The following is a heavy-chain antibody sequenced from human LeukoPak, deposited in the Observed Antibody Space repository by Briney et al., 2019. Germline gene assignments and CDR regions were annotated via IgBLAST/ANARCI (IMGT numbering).Heavy chain of an antibody. J-gene: IGHJ4*02. Sequence: GASVKVSCKASGGTFSSYAISWVRQAPGQGLEWMGILNPSGGSPNYAQNFQGRVTLTRDTSTSTVYMELSSLRSEDTAVYYCARGSYTKFDYWGQGTLVTVSS. CDR1: GGTFSSYA. CDR3: ARGSYTKFDY. CDR2: LNPSGGSP. D-gene: IGHD3-16*02. V-gene: IGHV1-46*01.